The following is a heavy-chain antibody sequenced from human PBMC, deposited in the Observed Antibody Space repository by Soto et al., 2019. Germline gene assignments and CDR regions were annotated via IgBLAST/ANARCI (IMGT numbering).Heavy chain of an antibody. CDR2: ISGSGGST. J-gene: IGHJ4*02. CDR1: GFTFSSYA. Sequence: EVQLLESGGGLVQPGGSLRLSCAASGFTFSSYAMSWVRQAPGKGLEWVSAISGSGGSTYYADSAKGRFTISRDNSKNTLYLQMHSLRGEDTAVYYCANLDDYYDSSGYSAYFDYWGQGTLVTVSS. V-gene: IGHV3-23*01. CDR3: ANLDDYYDSSGYSAYFDY. D-gene: IGHD3-22*01.